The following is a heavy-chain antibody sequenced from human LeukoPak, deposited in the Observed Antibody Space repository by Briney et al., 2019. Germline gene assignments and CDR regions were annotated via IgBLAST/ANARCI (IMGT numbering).Heavy chain of an antibody. J-gene: IGHJ4*02. CDR1: GYSISSGYY. CDR3: ARDNIVVVAATKAYYFDY. Sequence: SETLSLTCTVSGYSISSGYYWGWIRQPPGKGLERIGSIYHSGSTYYNPSLKSRVTISVDTSKNQFSLKLSSVTAADTAVYYCARDNIVVVAATKAYYFDYWGQGTLVTVSS. CDR2: IYHSGST. V-gene: IGHV4-38-2*02. D-gene: IGHD2-15*01.